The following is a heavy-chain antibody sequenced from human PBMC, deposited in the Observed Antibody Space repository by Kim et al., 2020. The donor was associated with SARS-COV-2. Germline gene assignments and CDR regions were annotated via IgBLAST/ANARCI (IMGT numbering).Heavy chain of an antibody. D-gene: IGHD3-3*01. J-gene: IGHJ4*01. CDR1: GFTFSSYA. CDR3: AKDDSYYDFWSGYYPRQLGY. Sequence: GGSLRLSCAASGFTFSSYAMSWVRQAPGKGLEWVSAISGSGVSTYYADSVKGRFTISRDNSKNTQYLQMNSLRAEDTAVYYCAKDDSYYDFWSGYYPRQLGYWGHGTLVTVSS. V-gene: IGHV3-23*01. CDR2: ISGSGVST.